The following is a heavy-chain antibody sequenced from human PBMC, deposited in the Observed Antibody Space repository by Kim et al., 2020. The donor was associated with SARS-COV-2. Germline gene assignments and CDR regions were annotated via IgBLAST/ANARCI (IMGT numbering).Heavy chain of an antibody. V-gene: IGHV3-11*04. CDR3: ARCIAAAGTGWFDP. D-gene: IGHD6-13*01. CDR1: GFTFSDYY. CDR2: ISSSGSTI. J-gene: IGHJ5*02. Sequence: GGSLRLSCAASGFTFSDYYMSWIRQAPGKGLEWVSYISSSGSTIYYADSVKGRFTISRDNAKNSLYLQMNSLSAEDTAVYYCARCIAAAGTGWFDPWGQGTLVTVSS.